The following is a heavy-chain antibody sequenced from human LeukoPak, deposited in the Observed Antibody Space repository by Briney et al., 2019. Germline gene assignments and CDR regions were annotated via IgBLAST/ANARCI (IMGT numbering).Heavy chain of an antibody. Sequence: GGSLRLSCAASEFTFSDYYMSWIRQAPGKGLEWVSYISYSGDTIYYADSVKGRFTVSRDNAKNSLYLQMNSLRAEDTAVYYCAKNSVRGVIINFDYWGQGTLVTVSS. D-gene: IGHD3-10*01. CDR3: AKNSVRGVIINFDY. CDR2: ISYSGDTI. J-gene: IGHJ4*02. CDR1: EFTFSDYY. V-gene: IGHV3-11*04.